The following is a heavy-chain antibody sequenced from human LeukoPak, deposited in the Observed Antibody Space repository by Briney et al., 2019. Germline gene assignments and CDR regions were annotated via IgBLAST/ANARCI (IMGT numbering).Heavy chain of an antibody. CDR1: GGSISSNY. Sequence: SETLSLTCTVSGGSISSNYWSWIRQPPGKGLEWIGYIYYSGSTNYNPSLKSRVTISVDTSKNQFSLKLSSVTAADTAVYYCAISSSWPFDYWGQGTLVTVSS. J-gene: IGHJ4*02. CDR3: AISSSWPFDY. CDR2: IYYSGST. V-gene: IGHV4-59*01. D-gene: IGHD6-13*01.